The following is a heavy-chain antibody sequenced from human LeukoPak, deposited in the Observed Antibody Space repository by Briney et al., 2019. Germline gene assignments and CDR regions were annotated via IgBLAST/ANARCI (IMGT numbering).Heavy chain of an antibody. D-gene: IGHD6-6*01. J-gene: IGHJ4*02. V-gene: IGHV4-34*01. CDR3: VPTEPEVAARGADYFDY. CDR1: GGSFSAYY. Sequence: PSETLSLTCTVSGGSFSAYYWSWIRQPPGKGLEWIGEINHSGSTNYNPSLESRVTISVDTSKNQLSLKLSPLTAADTAVYYCVPTEPEVAARGADYFDYWGQGTLVTVSS. CDR2: INHSGST.